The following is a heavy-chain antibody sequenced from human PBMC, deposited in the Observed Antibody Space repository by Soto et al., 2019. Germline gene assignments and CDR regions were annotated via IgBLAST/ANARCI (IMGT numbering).Heavy chain of an antibody. J-gene: IGHJ4*02. D-gene: IGHD3-10*01. V-gene: IGHV1-69*01. CDR1: GGAFSNFA. Sequence: QVQLVQSGAEMKKPGSSVKVSCKTSGGAFSNFAVGWVRQAPGQGLEWVGGITPILGTPSYAQKFQGRVTITADVSTTSAYMEITSLTSEDTALYYCVRGGSGSRGDYWGQGTLVTVSS. CDR3: VRGGSGSRGDY. CDR2: ITPILGTP.